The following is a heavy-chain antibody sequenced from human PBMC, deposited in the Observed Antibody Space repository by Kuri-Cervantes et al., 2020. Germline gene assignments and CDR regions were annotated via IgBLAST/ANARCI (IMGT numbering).Heavy chain of an antibody. D-gene: IGHD6-19*01. CDR1: GGSISSYY. J-gene: IGHJ5*02. CDR2: IYTSGST. CDR3: ARDISSGWYGWFDP. Sequence: GSLRLSCTVSGGSISSYYWNWIRQPAGKGLEWIGRIYTSGSTNYNPSLKSRVTMSVDTSKNQFSLKLSSVTAADTAVYYCARDISSGWYGWFDPWGQGTLVTVSS. V-gene: IGHV4-4*07.